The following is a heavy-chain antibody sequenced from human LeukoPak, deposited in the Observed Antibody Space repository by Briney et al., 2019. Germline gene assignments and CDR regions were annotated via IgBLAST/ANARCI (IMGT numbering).Heavy chain of an antibody. J-gene: IGHJ4*02. CDR1: GFTFSSYG. V-gene: IGHV3-30*02. Sequence: PGGSLRLSXAASGFTFSSYGMHWVRQAPGKGLEWVAFIRYDGSNKYYADSVKGRFTISRDNSKNTLYLQMNSLRAEDTAVYYCAKGTVVRSYYSDYWGQGTLVTVSS. CDR2: IRYDGSNK. D-gene: IGHD4-23*01. CDR3: AKGTVVRSYYSDY.